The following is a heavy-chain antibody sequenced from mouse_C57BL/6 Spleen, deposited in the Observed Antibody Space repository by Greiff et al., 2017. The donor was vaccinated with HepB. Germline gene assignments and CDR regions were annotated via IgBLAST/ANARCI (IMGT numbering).Heavy chain of an antibody. D-gene: IGHD1-1*01. V-gene: IGHV1-61*01. Sequence: QVQLQQPGAELVRPGSSVKLSCKASGYTFTSYWTDWVKQRPGQGLEWIGNIYPSDSETHYNQKFKDKATLTVDKSSSTAYMQLSSLTSEDSAVYYCARGYYYGSSYWFAYWGQGTLVTVSA. CDR1: GYTFTSYW. CDR3: ARGYYYGSSYWFAY. CDR2: IYPSDSET. J-gene: IGHJ3*01.